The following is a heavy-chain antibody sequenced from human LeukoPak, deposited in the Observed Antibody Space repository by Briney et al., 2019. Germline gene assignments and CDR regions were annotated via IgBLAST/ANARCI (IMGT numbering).Heavy chain of an antibody. V-gene: IGHV1-2*02. J-gene: IGHJ5*02. CDR3: ARGNYGYSSEGTFDP. Sequence: ASVKVSCTASGYTFTGYYMHWVRPAPGQGLEWLGWINPNSGGTNYAQKFQGRVTMTRDTSISTAYMELSRLRSDDTAVYYCARGNYGYSSEGTFDPWGQGTLVTVSS. D-gene: IGHD6-25*01. CDR1: GYTFTGYY. CDR2: INPNSGGT.